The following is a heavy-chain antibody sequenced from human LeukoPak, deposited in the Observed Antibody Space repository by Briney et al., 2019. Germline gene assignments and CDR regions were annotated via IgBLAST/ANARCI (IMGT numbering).Heavy chain of an antibody. CDR3: ARGWAWFGELLGY. V-gene: IGHV1-2*02. Sequence: ASVKVSCKASGYTFTGYYMHWVRQAPGQGLEWMGWINPNSGGTNYAQKFQGRVTMTRDTSISTAYMELSRLRSDDTAVYYCARGWAWFGELLGYWGQGTLVTVSS. J-gene: IGHJ4*02. CDR2: INPNSGGT. CDR1: GYTFTGYY. D-gene: IGHD3-10*01.